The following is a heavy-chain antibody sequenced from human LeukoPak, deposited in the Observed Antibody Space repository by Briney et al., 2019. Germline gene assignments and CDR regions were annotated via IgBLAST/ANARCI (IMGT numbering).Heavy chain of an antibody. V-gene: IGHV1-69*06. CDR3: ARGSVRDGYYYYYYMDV. J-gene: IGHJ6*03. Sequence: GASVKVSCKASGGTFSSYAISWVRQAPGQGLEWMGGIIPIFGTANYAQKFQGRVTITADKSTSAAYMELSSLRSEDTAVYYCARGSVRDGYYYYYYMDVWGKGTTVTVSS. D-gene: IGHD5-24*01. CDR2: IIPIFGTA. CDR1: GGTFSSYA.